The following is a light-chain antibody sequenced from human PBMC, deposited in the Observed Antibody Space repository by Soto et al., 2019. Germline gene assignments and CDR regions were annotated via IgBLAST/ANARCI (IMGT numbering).Light chain of an antibody. J-gene: IGLJ1*01. CDR3: SSYTTSNTRQIV. CDR2: DVS. V-gene: IGLV2-14*01. Sequence: QSVLTQPASVSGSPGQSITISCTGTSNDVGGYNYFSWYQQHPGKAPKFMIYDVSNRPSGVSNRFSGSKSGNTASLTISGLQAEDEADYYCSSYTTSNTRQIVFGTGTEVTVL. CDR1: SNDVGGYNY.